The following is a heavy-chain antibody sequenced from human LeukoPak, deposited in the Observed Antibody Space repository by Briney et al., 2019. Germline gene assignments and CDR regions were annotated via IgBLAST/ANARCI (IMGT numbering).Heavy chain of an antibody. Sequence: GGSLRLSCAASGFTFDDYGMSWVRQAPGKGLEWVSGINWNGGSTGYADSVKGRFTISRDNAKNSLYLQMNSLRAEDTAVYYCAREGYSYGWSRHPPDYWGQGTLVTVSS. D-gene: IGHD5-18*01. CDR1: GFTFDDYG. CDR2: INWNGGST. J-gene: IGHJ4*02. CDR3: AREGYSYGWSRHPPDY. V-gene: IGHV3-20*04.